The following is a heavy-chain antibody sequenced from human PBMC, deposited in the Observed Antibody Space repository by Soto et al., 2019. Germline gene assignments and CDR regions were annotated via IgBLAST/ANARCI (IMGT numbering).Heavy chain of an antibody. J-gene: IGHJ3*02. Sequence: QVQLVQSGAEVKKPGASVKVSCKASGYTFTSYGISWVRQAPGQGLEWMGWISAYNGNTNYAQKLQGRVTMTTDTSTSTAYMELRSLRSDDTAVYYCAGAYCGGDCLSTDAFDIWGQGTMVTVSS. V-gene: IGHV1-18*01. D-gene: IGHD2-21*02. CDR3: AGAYCGGDCLSTDAFDI. CDR1: GYTFTSYG. CDR2: ISAYNGNT.